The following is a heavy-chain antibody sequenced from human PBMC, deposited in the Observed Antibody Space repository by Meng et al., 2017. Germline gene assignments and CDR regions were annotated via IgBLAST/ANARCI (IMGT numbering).Heavy chain of an antibody. CDR2: IYYSGST. D-gene: IGHD3-10*01. J-gene: IGHJ6*02. Sequence: SETLSPTCTVSGGSISSGGYYWSWIRQHPGKGLGWTGYIYYSGSTYYNPSLKSRVTISVDTSKNQFSLKLSSVTAADTAVYYCARLWFGELLDYGMDVWGQGTMVTVSS. CDR3: ARLWFGELLDYGMDV. CDR1: GGSISSGGYY. V-gene: IGHV4-31*03.